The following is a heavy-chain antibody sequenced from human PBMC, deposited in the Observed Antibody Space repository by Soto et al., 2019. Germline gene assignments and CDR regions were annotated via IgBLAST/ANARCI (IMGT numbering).Heavy chain of an antibody. CDR1: GFTFSSYA. D-gene: IGHD3-16*01. V-gene: IGHV3-23*01. J-gene: IGHJ6*02. Sequence: GGSLRLSCAASGFTFSSYAMSWVRQAPGKGLERVSAISGSGGSTYYADSVKGRFTISRDNSKNTLYLQMNSLRAEDTAVYYCAKDGRQYWGMDYYYYGMDVWGQGTTVTVSS. CDR3: AKDGRQYWGMDYYYYGMDV. CDR2: ISGSGGST.